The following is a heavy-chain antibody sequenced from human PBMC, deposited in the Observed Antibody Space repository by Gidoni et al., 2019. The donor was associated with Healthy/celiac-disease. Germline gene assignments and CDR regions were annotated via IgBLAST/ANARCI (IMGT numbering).Heavy chain of an antibody. CDR2: INHSGST. V-gene: IGHV4-34*01. CDR1: GGSFSGYY. J-gene: IGHJ5*02. D-gene: IGHD6-6*01. CDR3: ARGPSNAQLVLHWFDP. Sequence: QVQLQQWGAGLLKPSETLSLTCAVYGGSFSGYYWSWIRQPPGKGLEWIGEINHSGSTNYNPSLKSRVTISVDTSKNQFSLKLSSVTAADTAVYYCARGPSNAQLVLHWFDPWGQGTLVTVSS.